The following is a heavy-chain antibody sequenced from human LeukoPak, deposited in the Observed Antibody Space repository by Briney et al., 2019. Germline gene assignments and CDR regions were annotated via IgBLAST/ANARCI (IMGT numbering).Heavy chain of an antibody. D-gene: IGHD6-19*01. CDR3: ATDGGSGWYNY. CDR1: GGSFSGYY. J-gene: IGHJ4*02. CDR2: INHSGST. Sequence: SETLSLTCAVYGGSFSGYYWSWIRQPPGKGLEWIGEINHSGSTNYNPSLKSRVTISVDTSKNQFSLKLSSVTAADTAVYYCATDGGSGWYNYWGQGTLVTVSS. V-gene: IGHV4-34*01.